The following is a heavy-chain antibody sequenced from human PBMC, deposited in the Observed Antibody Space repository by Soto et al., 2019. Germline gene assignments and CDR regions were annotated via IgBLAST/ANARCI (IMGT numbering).Heavy chain of an antibody. J-gene: IGHJ4*02. D-gene: IGHD6-13*01. CDR3: ARDWSLGYSSSWYPDY. CDR1: GFSFSDYF. CDR2: INPNSGGT. Sequence: ASVKVSCKASGFSFSDYFMHWVRQAPGQGLEWMGWINPNSGGTNYAQKFQGRVTMTRDTSISTAYMELSRLRSDDTAVYYCARDWSLGYSSSWYPDYWGQGTLVTVSS. V-gene: IGHV1-2*02.